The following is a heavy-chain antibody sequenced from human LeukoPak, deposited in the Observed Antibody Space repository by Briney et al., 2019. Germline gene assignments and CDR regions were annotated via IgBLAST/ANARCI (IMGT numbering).Heavy chain of an antibody. J-gene: IGHJ4*02. CDR1: GGTFSSYA. V-gene: IGHV1-69*06. CDR2: IIPIFGTA. D-gene: IGHD3-22*01. Sequence: GSSVKVSCKASGGTFSSYATSWVRRAPGQGLEWMGGIIPIFGTANYAQKFQGRVTITADKSTSTAYMELSSLRSEDTAVYYCARGLMGGYPHFDYWGQGTLVTVSS. CDR3: ARGLMGGYPHFDY.